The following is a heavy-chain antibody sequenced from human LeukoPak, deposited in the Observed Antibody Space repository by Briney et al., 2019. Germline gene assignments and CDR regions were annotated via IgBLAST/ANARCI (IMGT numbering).Heavy chain of an antibody. Sequence: GGSLRLSCAASGFTLSNYWMSWVRQAPGKGLEWVANIKQDGSKLSYVDSVKGRFTVSRDNAKNSLYLQMNSLRAEDTAVYYCARWEARDTWVYDYWGQGTLVTVSS. CDR1: GFTLSNYW. CDR2: IKQDGSKL. CDR3: ARWEARDTWVYDY. J-gene: IGHJ4*02. D-gene: IGHD1-26*01. V-gene: IGHV3-7*01.